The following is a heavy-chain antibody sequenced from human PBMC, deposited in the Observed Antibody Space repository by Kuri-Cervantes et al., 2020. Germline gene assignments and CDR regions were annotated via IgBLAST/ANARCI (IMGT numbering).Heavy chain of an antibody. CDR1: GYTFTGYY. CDR3: ARDRNHLTKTGTTIHDY. J-gene: IGHJ4*02. CDR2: INPNSGGT. Sequence: ASVKVSCKASGYTFTGYYMHWVRQAPGQGLEWMGWINPNSGGTNYAQKFQGRVTMTTDTSTSTAYMELRSLRSDDTAVYYCARDRNHLTKTGTTIHDYWGQGTLVTVSS. V-gene: IGHV1-2*02. D-gene: IGHD1-7*01.